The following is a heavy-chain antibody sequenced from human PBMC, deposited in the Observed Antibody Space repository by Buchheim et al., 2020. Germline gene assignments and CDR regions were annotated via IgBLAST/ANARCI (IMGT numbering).Heavy chain of an antibody. V-gene: IGHV3-23*01. D-gene: IGHD2-15*01. Sequence: EVQLLESGGGLVQPGGSLRLSCAASGFTFSSYAMSWVRQAPGKGLEWVSAISGSGGSTYYADSVKGRFTISRDNSTNTLSLQMNSLRAEDTAVYYCVGTLRGDYYYGMDVWGQGTT. CDR2: ISGSGGST. J-gene: IGHJ6*02. CDR1: GFTFSSYA. CDR3: VGTLRGDYYYGMDV.